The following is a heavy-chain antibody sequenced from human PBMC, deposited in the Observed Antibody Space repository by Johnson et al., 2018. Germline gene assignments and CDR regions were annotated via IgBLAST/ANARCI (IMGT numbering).Heavy chain of an antibody. J-gene: IGHJ3*02. CDR1: GGSISSYY. D-gene: IGHD5-24*01. CDR2: IYYSGST. CDR3: AAPGQGDGSRDGAFDI. Sequence: QVQLQESGPGLVKPSETLSLTCTVSGGSISSYYWSWIRQPPGKGLEWIGYIYYSGSTNYNPSLKSRVTISVDTSKNQFSLKLSSVTAADPAVYYCAAPGQGDGSRDGAFDIWGQGTMVTVSS. V-gene: IGHV4-59*01.